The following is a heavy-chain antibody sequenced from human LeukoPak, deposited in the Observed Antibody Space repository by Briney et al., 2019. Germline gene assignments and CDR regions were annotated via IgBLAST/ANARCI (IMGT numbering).Heavy chain of an antibody. J-gene: IGHJ4*02. CDR2: ISHDGSTI. D-gene: IGHD1-26*01. CDR1: GFTFDSYG. Sequence: PGRSLRLSCAVSGFTFDSYGMHWVRQAPGKGLEWVAVISHDGSTIYYADSVEGRFTISRDNAKNSLYLQMNSLRAEDTAVYYCARVVNSGFDYWGQGTLVTVSS. V-gene: IGHV3-30*03. CDR3: ARVVNSGFDY.